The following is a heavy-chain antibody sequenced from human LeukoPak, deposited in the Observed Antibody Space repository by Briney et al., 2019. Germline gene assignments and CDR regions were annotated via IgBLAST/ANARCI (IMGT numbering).Heavy chain of an antibody. J-gene: IGHJ6*03. Sequence: ASVKVSCKASGGTFSSYAISWVRQAPGQGLEWMGGIIPIFGTANYAQKFQGRVTITTDESTSTAYKELSSLRSEDTAVYYCARGVALWGYYYYMDVWGKGTTVTVSS. V-gene: IGHV1-69*05. CDR3: ARGVALWGYYYYMDV. D-gene: IGHD7-27*01. CDR1: GGTFSSYA. CDR2: IIPIFGTA.